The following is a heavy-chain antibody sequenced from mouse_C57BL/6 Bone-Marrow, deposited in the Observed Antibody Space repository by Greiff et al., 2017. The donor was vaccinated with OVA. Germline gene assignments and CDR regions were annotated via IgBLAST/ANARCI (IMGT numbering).Heavy chain of an antibody. CDR3: ASRMITTRFYAMDY. CDR2: IDPNSGGT. D-gene: IGHD2-4*01. Sequence: QVQLQQPGAELVKPGASVKLSCKASGYTFTSYWMHWVKQRPGRGLEWIGRIDPNSGGTKYNEKFKSKATLTVDKPSSTAYMQLSSLTSEDSAVYYCASRMITTRFYAMDYWGQGTSVTVSS. V-gene: IGHV1-72*01. J-gene: IGHJ4*01. CDR1: GYTFTSYW.